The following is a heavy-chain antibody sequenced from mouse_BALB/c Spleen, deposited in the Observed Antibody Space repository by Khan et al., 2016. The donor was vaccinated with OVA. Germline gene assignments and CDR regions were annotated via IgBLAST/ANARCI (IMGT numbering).Heavy chain of an antibody. J-gene: IGHJ3*01. CDR1: GFTFSDYY. CDR2: ISDGGSYT. CDR3: GEIYDGYHQAWFAY. D-gene: IGHD2-3*01. Sequence: EVELVESGGGLVKPGGSLKLSCAASGFTFSDYYMYWVRQTPEKRLEWVATISDGGSYTYYPDSVKGRFTISRDNAKNNLYLQMSSLKSEDTAMYYCGEIYDGYHQAWFAYWGQGTLVTVSA. V-gene: IGHV5-4*02.